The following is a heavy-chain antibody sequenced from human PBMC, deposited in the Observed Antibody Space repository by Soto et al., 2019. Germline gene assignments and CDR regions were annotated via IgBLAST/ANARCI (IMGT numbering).Heavy chain of an antibody. Sequence: QVQLVQSGAEVKKPGSSVKVSCKASGGTFSTYTITWVRQAPGQGLEWMGRIIPIIGIINYAQKFQGRVTITADKYTCTAYMELTRRRSDDTAVYYCAGDPDSHYNDSHASSYPWGQGTLVTVSS. J-gene: IGHJ5*02. CDR1: GGTFSTYT. CDR2: IIPIIGII. V-gene: IGHV1-69*08. CDR3: AGDPDSHYNDSHASSYP. D-gene: IGHD3-22*01.